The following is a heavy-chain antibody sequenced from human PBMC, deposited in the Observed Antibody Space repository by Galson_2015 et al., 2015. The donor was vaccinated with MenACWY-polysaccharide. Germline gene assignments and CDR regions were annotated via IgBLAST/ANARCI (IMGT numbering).Heavy chain of an antibody. Sequence: SVKVCCKASGYTFNTYAMNWVRQAPGQGVEWVGGINTNTGNPTYAQGFTGRIVFSLDASVSMAYLQISSLKAEDTAVYYCARDPKQKPTTVPTGRFDYWGQGTLFTVSS. CDR3: ARDPKQKPTTVPTGRFDY. D-gene: IGHD4-17*01. J-gene: IGHJ4*02. CDR1: GYTFNTYA. V-gene: IGHV7-4-1*04. CDR2: INTNTGNP.